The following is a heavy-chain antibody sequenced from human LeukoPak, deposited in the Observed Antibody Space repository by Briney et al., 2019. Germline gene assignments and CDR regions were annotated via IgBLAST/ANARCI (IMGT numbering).Heavy chain of an antibody. D-gene: IGHD6-19*01. Sequence: SETLPLTCTVSGGSISSYYWSWIRQPPGKGLEWIGYIYYSGSTNYNPSLKSRVTISVDTSKNQFSLKLSSVTAADTAVYYCARCGSGWYDYYYYMDVWGKGTTVTVSS. V-gene: IGHV4-59*01. CDR2: IYYSGST. CDR1: GGSISSYY. J-gene: IGHJ6*03. CDR3: ARCGSGWYDYYYYMDV.